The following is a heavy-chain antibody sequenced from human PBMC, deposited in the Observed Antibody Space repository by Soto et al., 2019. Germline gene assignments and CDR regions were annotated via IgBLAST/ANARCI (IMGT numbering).Heavy chain of an antibody. CDR1: GGSFSGYY. J-gene: IGHJ5*02. D-gene: IGHD3-10*01. V-gene: IGHV4-34*01. CDR2: INHSGST. Sequence: SETLSLTCAVYGGSFSGYYWSWIRQPPGKGLEWIGEINHSGSTNYNPSLKSRVTISVDTSKNQFSLKLSSVTAADTAVYYCARDRGKGYYGSGSPPRWFDPWGQGTLVTVSS. CDR3: ARDRGKGYYGSGSPPRWFDP.